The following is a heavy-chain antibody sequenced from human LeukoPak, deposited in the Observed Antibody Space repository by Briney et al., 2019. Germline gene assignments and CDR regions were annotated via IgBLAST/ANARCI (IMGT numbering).Heavy chain of an antibody. Sequence: GASVKVSCKASGYTFTSYGISWVRQAPGQGLEWMGWINPYNGNTNYAQKFQGRVTMTTDTSTSTAYMELRSLRSDDTAVYYCAREVGNGGTPYYYYYYIDVWGKGTTVTISS. D-gene: IGHD4-23*01. CDR2: INPYNGNT. V-gene: IGHV1-18*01. J-gene: IGHJ6*03. CDR3: AREVGNGGTPYYYYYYIDV. CDR1: GYTFTSYG.